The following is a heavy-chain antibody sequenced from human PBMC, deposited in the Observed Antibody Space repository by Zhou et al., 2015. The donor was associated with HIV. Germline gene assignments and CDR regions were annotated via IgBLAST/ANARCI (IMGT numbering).Heavy chain of an antibody. V-gene: IGHV1-3*01. CDR2: IDAGNGHP. Sequence: QVQLVQSGTTMKRPGASVRLSCRASGHTLKNYTIHWLRQAPGQGLEWLGWIDAGNGHPKYSQKFQGRLTITSDTSATTAYMELKSLTPEDTAVYYCARDVSVAVSRDVWGGLYYYPMDVWGQGTTVTVSS. CDR3: ARDVSVAVSRDVWGGLYYYPMDV. CDR1: GHTLKNYT. J-gene: IGHJ6*02. D-gene: IGHD3-16*01.